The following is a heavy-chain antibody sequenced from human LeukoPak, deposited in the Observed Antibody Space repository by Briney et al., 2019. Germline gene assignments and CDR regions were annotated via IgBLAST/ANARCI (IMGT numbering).Heavy chain of an antibody. Sequence: GQSLTLSCAPSGLTLSTKYMSCVSHAGGEGLEWGSVIYRGGGTYYADSVKDRFTISRDNSKNTLYLQMNSLRADDTAVYYCAREISGDPGWFDPWGQGTLVTVSS. V-gene: IGHV3-66*01. CDR2: IYRGGGT. CDR3: AREISGDPGWFDP. D-gene: IGHD2-21*02. CDR1: GLTLSTKY. J-gene: IGHJ5*02.